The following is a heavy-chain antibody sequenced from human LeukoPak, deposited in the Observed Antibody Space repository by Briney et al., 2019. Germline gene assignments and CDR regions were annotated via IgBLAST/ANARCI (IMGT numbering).Heavy chain of an antibody. J-gene: IGHJ5*01. CDR1: GGSISSYY. CDR2: IYYTGIA. D-gene: IGHD3-3*01. CDR3: ARWGYLEWLFYDS. V-gene: IGHV4-59*01. Sequence: PSETLSLTCTVSGGSISSYYLSWIRQPPGKGQEWLGYIYYTGIANYTPSLRSRLAMSVDTSNNQVSLRLRSVTAADTAVYYCARWGYLEWLFYDSWGHGALVTVSS.